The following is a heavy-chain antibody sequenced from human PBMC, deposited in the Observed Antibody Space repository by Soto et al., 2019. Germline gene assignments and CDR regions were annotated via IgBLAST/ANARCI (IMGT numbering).Heavy chain of an antibody. V-gene: IGHV3-9*01. J-gene: IGHJ3*02. D-gene: IGHD4-17*01. CDR3: ARGMTTVTHDAFDI. CDR1: GGTFDDYA. Sequence: PGVSLRLSCAASGGTFDDYAIHCVRQDPGKGLEWVSGISWYSGSIGYADSVKGRFTISRDNAKNSLYLQMNSLRAEDTSLYYCARGMTTVTHDAFDIWRQGTMVTVSS. CDR2: ISWYSGSI.